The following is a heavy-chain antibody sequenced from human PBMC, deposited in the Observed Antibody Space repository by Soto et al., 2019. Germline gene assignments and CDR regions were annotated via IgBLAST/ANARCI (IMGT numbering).Heavy chain of an antibody. CDR1: GFSFSHYW. V-gene: IGHV3-7*04. CDR3: ARVMGTDGWSNHPLDL. D-gene: IGHD6-19*01. J-gene: IGHJ3*01. Sequence: EVQLVESGGGLVQPGGSRRLSCAASGFSFSHYWMGWVRQAPGMGLEWVAIIKQDGSENYYVDSAKGRFSISRDNAKNSLFLQMDSLRIDDTAVYLCARVMGTDGWSNHPLDLWGQGTMVTVSS. CDR2: IKQDGSEN.